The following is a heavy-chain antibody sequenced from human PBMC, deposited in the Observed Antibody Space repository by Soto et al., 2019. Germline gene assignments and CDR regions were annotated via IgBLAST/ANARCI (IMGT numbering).Heavy chain of an antibody. D-gene: IGHD6-19*01. J-gene: IGHJ4*02. CDR3: ARRPGIAVAGTFDY. V-gene: IGHV4-34*01. CDR1: GGSFSGYY. Sequence: QVQLQQWGAGLLKPSETLSLTCAVYGGSFSGYYWSWIRQPPGKGLEWIGEINHSGSTNYNPSLKSRVTISVNTSKNHFSLKLSSVTAADTAVYYCARRPGIAVAGTFDYWGQGTLVTVSS. CDR2: INHSGST.